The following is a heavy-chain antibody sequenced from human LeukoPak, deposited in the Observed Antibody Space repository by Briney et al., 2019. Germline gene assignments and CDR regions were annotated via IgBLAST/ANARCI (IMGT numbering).Heavy chain of an antibody. CDR3: ARVHYYDRSVDY. Sequence: SETLSLTCSVSGGSISSYYWSWIRQPPGKGLEWIGYIYYSGSTNYNPSLKSRVTISVDTSKNQFSLKLSSVTAADTAVYYCARVHYYDRSVDYWGQGTLVTVSS. CDR1: GGSISSYY. D-gene: IGHD3-22*01. CDR2: IYYSGST. V-gene: IGHV4-59*08. J-gene: IGHJ4*02.